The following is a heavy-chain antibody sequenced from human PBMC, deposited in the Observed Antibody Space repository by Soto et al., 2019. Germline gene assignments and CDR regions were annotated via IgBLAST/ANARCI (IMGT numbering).Heavy chain of an antibody. V-gene: IGHV1-18*01. Sequence: ASVKVSCKASGYTFTSYGISWVRQAPGQGLEWMGWISAYNGNTNYAQKLQGRVTMTTDTSTSTAYMELRSLRSDDTAVYYCARDLGTVTRDAFAIWGQGTMVTVSS. CDR2: ISAYNGNT. D-gene: IGHD4-17*01. J-gene: IGHJ3*02. CDR3: ARDLGTVTRDAFAI. CDR1: GYTFTSYG.